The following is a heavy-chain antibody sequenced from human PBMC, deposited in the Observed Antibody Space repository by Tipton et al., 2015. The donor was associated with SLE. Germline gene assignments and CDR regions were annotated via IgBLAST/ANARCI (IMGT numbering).Heavy chain of an antibody. D-gene: IGHD6-13*01. CDR2: ICTSGST. Sequence: TLSLTCTVSGGSISSGSYYWSWIRQPAGKGLEWIGRICTSGSTNYNPSLKSRVTMSVDTSKNQFSLKLSSVTAADTAVYYCARDDGYSSSWSYYYYGMDVWGQGTTVTVSS. V-gene: IGHV4-61*02. CDR3: ARDDGYSSSWSYYYYGMDV. CDR1: GGSISSGSYY. J-gene: IGHJ6*02.